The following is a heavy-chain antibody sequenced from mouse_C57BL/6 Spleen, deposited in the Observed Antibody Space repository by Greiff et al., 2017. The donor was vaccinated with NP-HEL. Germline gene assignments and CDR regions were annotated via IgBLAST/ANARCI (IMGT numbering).Heavy chain of an antibody. CDR3: GRGWLLGDV. CDR1: GYTFTSYW. V-gene: IGHV1-61*01. D-gene: IGHD2-3*01. Sequence: QVQLQQPGAELVRPGSSVKLSCKASGYTFTSYWMDWVKQRPGQGLEWIGNIYPSDSETHYNQKFKDKATLTVDKSSSTAYMQLSSLTSDDSAVYYCGRGWLLGDVWGKGTMVTVSA. CDR2: IYPSDSET. J-gene: IGHJ3*01.